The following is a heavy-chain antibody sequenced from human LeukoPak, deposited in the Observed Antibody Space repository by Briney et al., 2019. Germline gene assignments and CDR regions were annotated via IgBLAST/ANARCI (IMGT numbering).Heavy chain of an antibody. CDR3: ARHRAAATLSGSFDP. D-gene: IGHD2-15*01. J-gene: IGHJ5*02. CDR2: IYPGDSDT. V-gene: IGHV5-51*01. Sequence: GESLKISCKGSGYGFTNYWIGWVRQMPGKGLEWMGIIYPGDSDTRYSPSFQGQVTISVDKSISTAYLQWSSLKASDTAMYYCARHRAAATLSGSFDPWGQGTLVTVSS. CDR1: GYGFTNYW.